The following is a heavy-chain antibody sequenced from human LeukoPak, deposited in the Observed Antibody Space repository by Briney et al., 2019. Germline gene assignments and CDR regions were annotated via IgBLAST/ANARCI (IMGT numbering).Heavy chain of an antibody. CDR3: ARDLGGGDGYNLHFDY. D-gene: IGHD5-24*01. CDR1: GYTFTGYY. Sequence: ASVKVSCKASGYTFTGYYMHWVRQAPGQGLEWMGWINPNSGGTNYAQKFQGRVTMTRATSTSTVYMELSSLRSEDTAVYYCARDLGGGDGYNLHFDYWGQGTLVTVSS. J-gene: IGHJ4*02. CDR2: INPNSGGT. V-gene: IGHV1-2*02.